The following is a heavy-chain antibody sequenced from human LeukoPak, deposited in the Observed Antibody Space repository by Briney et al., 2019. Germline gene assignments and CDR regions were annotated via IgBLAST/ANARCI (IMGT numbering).Heavy chain of an antibody. CDR3: ARSSLAVYFDY. Sequence: SQTLSLTCAVSGGSISSGSYYWNWIRQPAGKRLEWLGHVFTRGTTNYNASLEGRLTISLDTARNQFSLYLSSVTAADTAMYFCARSSLAVYFDYWGQGTLVTASS. V-gene: IGHV4-61*09. D-gene: IGHD6-19*01. CDR2: VFTRGTT. J-gene: IGHJ4*02. CDR1: GGSISSGSYY.